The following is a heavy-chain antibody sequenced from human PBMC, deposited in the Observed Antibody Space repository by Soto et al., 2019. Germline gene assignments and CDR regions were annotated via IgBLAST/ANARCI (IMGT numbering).Heavy chain of an antibody. J-gene: IGHJ4*02. CDR2: IWYDGSNK. V-gene: IGHV3-30*02. CDR1: GFTFSSYG. Sequence: GGSLRLSCAASGFTFSSYGMHWVRQAPGKGLEWVAVIWYDGSNKYYADSVKGRFTISRDNSKNTLYLQMNSLRAEDTAVYYCAKDTYYYDRSGYYTYDYWGQGTQVTVSS. CDR3: AKDTYYYDRSGYYTYDY. D-gene: IGHD3-22*01.